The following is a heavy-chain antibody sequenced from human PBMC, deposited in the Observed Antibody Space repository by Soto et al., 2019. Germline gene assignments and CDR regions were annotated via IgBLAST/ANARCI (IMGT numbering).Heavy chain of an antibody. CDR1: GGTFSSYA. D-gene: IGHD6-13*01. V-gene: IGHV1-69*01. Sequence: QVQLVQSGAEVKKPGSSVKVSCKASGGTFSSYAISWVRQAPGQGLEWMGGIIPIFGTANYAQKFQGRVTITADESTSTASMELSSLRSEDTAVYYCARDRVGRRQQLVFDYWGQGTLVTVSS. CDR3: ARDRVGRRQQLVFDY. CDR2: IIPIFGTA. J-gene: IGHJ4*02.